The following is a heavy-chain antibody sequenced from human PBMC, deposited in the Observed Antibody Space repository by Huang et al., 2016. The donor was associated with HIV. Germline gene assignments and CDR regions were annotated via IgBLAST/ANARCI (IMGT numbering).Heavy chain of an antibody. J-gene: IGHJ3*02. CDR2: IYTSGST. Sequence: QVQLQESGPGLVKPSQTLSLTCTVSGASISSGSYYWTWIRQPAGKGLDVIGHIYTSGSTNSHPSLTSRVTISIDTSKNHFSLRLNSVTAADTAVYYCATWPPGSQMRAFDIWGPGTMITVSS. V-gene: IGHV4-61*09. D-gene: IGHD2-15*01. CDR1: GASISSGSYY. CDR3: ATWPPGSQMRAFDI.